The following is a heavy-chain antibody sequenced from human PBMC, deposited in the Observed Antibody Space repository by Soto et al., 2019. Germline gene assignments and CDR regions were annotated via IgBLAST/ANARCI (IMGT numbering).Heavy chain of an antibody. CDR1: GYTFANYG. CDR3: ARDSPPVDY. V-gene: IGHV1-18*01. Sequence: ASVTVCCKASGYTFANYGISWVRQAPGQGLEWMGWISAYNGNTKYAQKLQGRVTMTTDTSTSTAYMELRSLRSDDTAVYYCARDSPPVDYWGQGTLVTVSS. CDR2: ISAYNGNT. J-gene: IGHJ4*02.